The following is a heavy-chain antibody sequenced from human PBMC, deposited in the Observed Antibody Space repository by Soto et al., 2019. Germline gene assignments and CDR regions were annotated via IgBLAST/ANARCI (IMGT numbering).Heavy chain of an antibody. V-gene: IGHV3-48*02. CDR1: GFTFSSYS. J-gene: IGHJ4*02. D-gene: IGHD6-13*01. CDR3: ARVLAAAGTRPFDY. CDR2: ISSSSSTI. Sequence: EVQLVESGGGLVQPGGSLRLSCAASGFTFSSYSMNWVRQAPGKGLEWVSYISSSSSTIYYADSVKGRFTISRDNAKNSLYLQMNSLIDEDTAVYYCARVLAAAGTRPFDYWGQGTLVTVSS.